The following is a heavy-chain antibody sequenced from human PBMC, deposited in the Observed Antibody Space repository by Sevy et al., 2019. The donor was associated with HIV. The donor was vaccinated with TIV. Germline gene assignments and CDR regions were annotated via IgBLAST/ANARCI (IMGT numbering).Heavy chain of an antibody. CDR3: ARRGFDSSGYPQYYFDY. CDR1: GYRFISYW. CDR2: IYPGHSDI. D-gene: IGHD3-22*01. J-gene: IGHJ4*02. Sequence: GKSLKISCKGSGYRFISYWIGWMRQMPGKGLEWMGIIYPGHSDIRDSPSFQGQVTISADKSISTAYLQWSSLQASDIAMYFCARRGFDSSGYPQYYFDYWGQGTLVTVSS. V-gene: IGHV5-51*01.